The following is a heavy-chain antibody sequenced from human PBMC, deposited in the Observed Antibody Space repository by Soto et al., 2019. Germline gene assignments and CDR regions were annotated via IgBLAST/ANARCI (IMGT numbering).Heavy chain of an antibody. V-gene: IGHV4-4*02. CDR1: GGSISTDNW. CDR2: TYHSGST. CDR3: AKDIHWGRGY. J-gene: IGHJ4*02. D-gene: IGHD7-27*01. Sequence: QVQLQESGPGLVEPSGTLSLTCTVSGGSISTDNWWSWVRQPPGKGLEWIGETYHSGSTHYNPSPKGPVTVSVDNSMDQFSLTLSSTTAADTGVYYSAKDIHWGRGYWGQGTLVSVSS.